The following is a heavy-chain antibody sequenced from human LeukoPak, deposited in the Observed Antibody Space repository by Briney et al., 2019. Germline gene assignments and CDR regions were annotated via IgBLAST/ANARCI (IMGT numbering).Heavy chain of an antibody. CDR2: MDQEGSEK. Sequence: GGSLRLSCAASGFTFSNYWMSWVRQAPGKGLEWVANMDQEGSEKYYVDSVKGRFTISRDNAKNSLYLQMNPLSAEDTAIYYCARAGYSRGWFAYYWGQGALVTVSS. CDR3: ARAGYSRGWFAYY. V-gene: IGHV3-7*05. D-gene: IGHD6-19*01. J-gene: IGHJ4*02. CDR1: GFTFSNYW.